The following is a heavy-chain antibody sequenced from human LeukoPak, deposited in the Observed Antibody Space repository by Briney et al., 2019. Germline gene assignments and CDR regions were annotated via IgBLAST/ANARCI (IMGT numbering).Heavy chain of an antibody. CDR3: ARDGYSYGGDAFDI. D-gene: IGHD5-18*01. CDR1: GGSISSYY. CDR2: IYYSGST. V-gene: IGHV4-59*01. Sequence: SETLSLTCTVSGGSISSYYWSWIRQPPGKGLEWIGYIYYSGSTNYNPSLKSRVTISVDTSKNQFSLKPSSVTAADTAVYYCARDGYSYGGDAFDIWGQGTMVTVSS. J-gene: IGHJ3*02.